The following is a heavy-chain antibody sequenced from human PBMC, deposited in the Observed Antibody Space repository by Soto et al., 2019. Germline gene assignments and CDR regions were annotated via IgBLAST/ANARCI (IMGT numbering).Heavy chain of an antibody. CDR2: INAGNGNT. D-gene: IGHD6-19*01. V-gene: IGHV1-3*01. CDR1: GYTFTSYA. CDR3: ARDVGSGWYFLAY. J-gene: IGHJ4*02. Sequence: VASVKVSCKASGYTFTSYAMHWVRQAPGQRLEWMGWINAGNGNTKYSQKFQGRVTITRDTSASTAYMELSSLRSEDTAVYYCARDVGSGWYFLAYWGQGTLVTVSS.